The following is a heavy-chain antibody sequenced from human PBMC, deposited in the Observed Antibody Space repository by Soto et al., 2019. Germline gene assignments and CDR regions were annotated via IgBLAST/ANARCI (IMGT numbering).Heavy chain of an antibody. Sequence: GGSLRLSCTASGFTFGDYAMSWVRQAPGKGLEWVGFIRSKAYGGTTEYAASVKGRFTISRDDSKSIAYLQMNSLKTEDTAVYYCTRVWHYDFWSGDYWGQGTLVTVSS. D-gene: IGHD3-3*01. V-gene: IGHV3-49*04. CDR2: IRSKAYGGTT. J-gene: IGHJ4*02. CDR3: TRVWHYDFWSGDY. CDR1: GFTFGDYA.